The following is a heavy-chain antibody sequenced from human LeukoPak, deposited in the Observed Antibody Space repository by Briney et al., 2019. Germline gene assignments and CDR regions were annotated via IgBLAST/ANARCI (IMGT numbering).Heavy chain of an antibody. CDR1: GFTFSSYS. J-gene: IGHJ2*01. CDR2: ISSSSSTI. CDR3: ARSDNKQGRNQWYFDL. D-gene: IGHD6-19*01. Sequence: PGGSLRLSCAASGFTFSSYSMNWVRQAPGKGLEWVSYISSSSSTIYYADSVKGRFTISRDNAKNSLYLQMNSLRAEDTAVYYCARSDNKQGRNQWYFDLWGRGTLVTVSS. V-gene: IGHV3-48*04.